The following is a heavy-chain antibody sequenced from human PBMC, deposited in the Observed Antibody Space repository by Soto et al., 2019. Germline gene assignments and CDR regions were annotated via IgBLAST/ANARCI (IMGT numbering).Heavy chain of an antibody. V-gene: IGHV3-30*18. CDR3: AKDGSHNFDY. J-gene: IGHJ4*02. CDR2: MSYDGSNE. D-gene: IGHD1-26*01. CDR1: GFTFSHYA. Sequence: ESGGGVVQPGRSLRLSCAASGFTFSHYAMLWVRQAPGKGLEWVALMSYDGSNEYYADSVKGRFTISRDNSKNTLYLQMNSLRAEDTAVYYCAKDGSHNFDYWGQGTLVTVSS.